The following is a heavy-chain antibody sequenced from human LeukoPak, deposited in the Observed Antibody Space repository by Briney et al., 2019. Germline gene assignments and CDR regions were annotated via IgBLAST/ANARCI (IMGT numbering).Heavy chain of an antibody. V-gene: IGHV4-31*03. CDR3: AREDNGAMGREPYYYYGMDV. D-gene: IGHD5-18*01. J-gene: IGHJ6*02. CDR1: GGSISSGGYY. Sequence: PSETLSLTCTVPGGSISSGGYYWSWIRQHPGKGLEWIGYIYYSGSTYYNPSLKSRVTISVDTSKNQFSLKLSSVTAADTAVYYCAREDNGAMGREPYYYYGMDVWGQGTTVTVSS. CDR2: IYYSGST.